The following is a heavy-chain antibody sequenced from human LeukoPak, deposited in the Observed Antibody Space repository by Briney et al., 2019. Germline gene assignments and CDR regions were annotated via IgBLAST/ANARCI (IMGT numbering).Heavy chain of an antibody. V-gene: IGHV3-64*02. CDR2: ISSNGRST. Sequence: GGSLRLSCAASGFTFSRYTMHWVRQAPGKRLEYFSAISSNGRSTYYADSVKGRFTLSRDNPKNTLYLQMGSLRIEDTAVYYCARELDGSGSFDYWGQGTLVTVSS. CDR1: GFTFSRYT. D-gene: IGHD3-10*01. J-gene: IGHJ4*02. CDR3: ARELDGSGSFDY.